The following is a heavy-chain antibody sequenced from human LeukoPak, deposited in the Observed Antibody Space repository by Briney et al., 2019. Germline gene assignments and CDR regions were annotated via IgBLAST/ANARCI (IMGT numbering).Heavy chain of an antibody. CDR1: GFTFSSSA. D-gene: IGHD3-3*01. J-gene: IGHJ5*02. CDR3: ARDGYQVPTIFGTFDP. V-gene: IGHV3-21*01. CDR2: ISSSSSHI. Sequence: PGGSVRLSCAASGFTFSSSAMNWVRQAPGKGLEWVSLISSSSSHIYYADSVKGRFTISRDNAKNSLFLQMNSLRAEDTAVYYCARDGYQVPTIFGTFDPWGQGTLVTVSS.